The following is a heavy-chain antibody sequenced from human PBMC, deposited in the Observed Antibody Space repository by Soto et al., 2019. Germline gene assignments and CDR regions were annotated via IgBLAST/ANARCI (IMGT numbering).Heavy chain of an antibody. CDR2: IYHSGST. V-gene: IGHV4-30-2*01. CDR1: GGSISSGGYS. Sequence: QPQLQDSGSGLVKPYEALSRTCAVSGGSISSGGYSWSCLRQPPGKGLEWVRYIYHSGSTYYNPSLNSRVTITVDRSKNQFSLTMSSVTAADTAVYYCPRLGSWFDPWCQETLLTVSS. D-gene: IGHD3-10*01. CDR3: PRLGSWFDP. J-gene: IGHJ5*02.